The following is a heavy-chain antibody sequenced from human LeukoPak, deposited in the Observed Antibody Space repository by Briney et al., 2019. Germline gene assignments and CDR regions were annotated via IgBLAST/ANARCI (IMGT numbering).Heavy chain of an antibody. CDR2: ISGSGGST. D-gene: IGHD2-15*01. CDR1: GFTFSSYA. CDR3: AKTAGPIVVVVAFDY. V-gene: IGHV3-23*01. Sequence: PGGSLRLSYAASGFTFSSYATSWVRQAPGKGLEWVSAISGSGGSTYYADSVKGRFTISRDNSKNTLYLQMNSLRAEDTAVYYCAKTAGPIVVVVAFDYWGQGTLVTVSS. J-gene: IGHJ4*02.